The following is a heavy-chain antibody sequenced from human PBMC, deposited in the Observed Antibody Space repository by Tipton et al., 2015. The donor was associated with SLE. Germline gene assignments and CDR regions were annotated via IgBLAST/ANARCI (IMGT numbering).Heavy chain of an antibody. CDR1: GGSISSSSYY. CDR3: ARDLIMITFGGVIAGYGMDV. D-gene: IGHD3-16*02. V-gene: IGHV4-39*07. J-gene: IGHJ6*02. Sequence: GLVKPSETLSLTCTVSGGSISSSSYYWGWIRQPPGKGLEWIGRIYTSGSTNYNPSLKSRVTMSVDTSKNQFSLKLSSVTAADTAVYYCARDLIMITFGGVIAGYGMDVWGQGTTVTASS. CDR2: IYTSGST.